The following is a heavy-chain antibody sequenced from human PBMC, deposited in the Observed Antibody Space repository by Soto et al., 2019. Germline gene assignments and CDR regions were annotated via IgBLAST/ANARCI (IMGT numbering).Heavy chain of an antibody. CDR2: IWYDGSNK. V-gene: IGHV3-33*01. D-gene: IGHD4-17*01. CDR3: ARGTTSDAFDI. Sequence: PGGSLRLSCAASGFTFSSYGMHWVRQAPGKGLEWVAVIWYDGSNKYYADSVKGRFTISRDNSKNTLYLQMNSLRAEDTAVYYCARGTTSDAFDIWGQGTMVTVSS. CDR1: GFTFSSYG. J-gene: IGHJ3*02.